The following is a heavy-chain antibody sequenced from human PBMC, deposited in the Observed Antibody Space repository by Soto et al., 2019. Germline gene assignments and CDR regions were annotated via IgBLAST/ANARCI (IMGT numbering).Heavy chain of an antibody. CDR1: GFTFSNAW. J-gene: IGHJ3*02. CDR2: IKSKTDGGTT. V-gene: IGHV3-15*01. D-gene: IGHD5-18*01. Sequence: GGSLRLSCAASGFTFSNAWMSWVRQAPGKGLEWVGRIKSKTDGGTTDYAAPVKGRFTISRDDSKNTLYLQMNSLKTEDTAVYYCTTEVGYSYGPNAFDIWGQGTMVTVSS. CDR3: TTEVGYSYGPNAFDI.